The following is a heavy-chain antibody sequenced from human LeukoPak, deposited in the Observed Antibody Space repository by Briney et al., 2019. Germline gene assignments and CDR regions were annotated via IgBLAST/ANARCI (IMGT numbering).Heavy chain of an antibody. CDR3: AKESANWGYNWFDP. J-gene: IGHJ5*02. CDR1: GFTFSSYA. CDR2: ISAGGGST. V-gene: IGHV3-23*01. Sequence: PGGSLRLSCAASGFTFSSYAMSWVRQAPGKGLEWVSAISAGGGSTYYGDSVKGRFTISRDNSKNTPYLQMNSLRAEDTAIYYCAKESANWGYNWFDPWGQGTLVTVSS. D-gene: IGHD7-27*01.